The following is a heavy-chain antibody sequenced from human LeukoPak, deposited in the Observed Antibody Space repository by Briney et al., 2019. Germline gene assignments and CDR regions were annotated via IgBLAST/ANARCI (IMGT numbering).Heavy chain of an antibody. V-gene: IGHV4-59*08. D-gene: IGHD1-1*01. CDR2: IYYTGST. CDR1: GDSINSRY. J-gene: IGHJ5*02. Sequence: SETLSLTCTVSGDSINSRYWSWIRQPPGKALEWIGYIYYTGSTSYNPSLQSRVTISVDMSKNHFSLKLSSVTAADTAVYYCARNVAAAWKFDPWGQGTLVTVSS. CDR3: ARNVAAAWKFDP.